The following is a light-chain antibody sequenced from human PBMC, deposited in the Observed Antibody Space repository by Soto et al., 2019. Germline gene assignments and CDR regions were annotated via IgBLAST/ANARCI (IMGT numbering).Light chain of an antibody. Sequence: QMTPSPSTLSESLRDRLTITCRASQTISSWLAWYQQKPGKAPKLLIYKASTLKSGVPSRFSGSGSGTEFTLTISSLQPDDFATYYCQHYNSYSAAFGQGTKVDI. J-gene: IGKJ1*01. V-gene: IGKV1-5*03. CDR3: QHYNSYSAA. CDR2: KAS. CDR1: QTISSW.